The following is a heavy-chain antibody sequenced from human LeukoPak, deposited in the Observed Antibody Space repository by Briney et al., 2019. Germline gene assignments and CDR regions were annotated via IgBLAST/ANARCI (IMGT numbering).Heavy chain of an antibody. CDR1: GGSFSGYY. D-gene: IGHD2-15*01. J-gene: IGHJ3*02. CDR2: INHSGST. V-gene: IGHV4-34*01. CDR3: ARVAPYIVVVVAATRVGAFDI. Sequence: SETLSLTCAVYGGSFSGYYWSWIRQPPGKGLEWIGEINHSGSTNHNPSLKSRVTISVDTSKNQFSLKLSSVTAADTAVYYCARVAPYIVVVVAATRVGAFDIWGQGTMVTVSS.